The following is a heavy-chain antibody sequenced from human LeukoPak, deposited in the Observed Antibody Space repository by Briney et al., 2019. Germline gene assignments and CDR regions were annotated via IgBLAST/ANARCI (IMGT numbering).Heavy chain of an antibody. CDR2: ISSSGTTI. V-gene: IGHV3-11*04. Sequence: PGGSLRLSCAASGFTFSDYYMSWIRQAPGKGLEWISYISSSGTTIYYADSVKGRFTISRNNAKNSLYLQMNSLQAKDTAVYYCARGYDSWDSWGQGTLVTVSS. CDR1: GFTFSDYY. D-gene: IGHD3-16*01. J-gene: IGHJ4*02. CDR3: ARGYDSWDS.